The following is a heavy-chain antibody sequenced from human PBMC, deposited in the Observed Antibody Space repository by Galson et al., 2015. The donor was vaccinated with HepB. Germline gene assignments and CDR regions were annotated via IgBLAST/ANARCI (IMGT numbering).Heavy chain of an antibody. CDR3: TRDRTPLSSGWYDYYYYYGMDV. Sequence: SLRLSCAASGFTFGDYAMSWFRQAPGKGLEWVGFIRSKAYGGTTEYAASVKGRFTISRDDSKSIAYLQMNSLKTEDTAVYYCTRDRTPLSSGWYDYYYYYGMDVWGQGTTVTVSS. CDR2: IRSKAYGGTT. D-gene: IGHD6-19*01. V-gene: IGHV3-49*03. CDR1: GFTFGDYA. J-gene: IGHJ6*02.